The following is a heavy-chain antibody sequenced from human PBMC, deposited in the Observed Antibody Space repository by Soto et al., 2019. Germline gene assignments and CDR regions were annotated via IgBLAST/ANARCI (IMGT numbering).Heavy chain of an antibody. Sequence: EVQLVESGGGLVQPGGSLRLSCAASGFSFSHYCMSWVRQAPGKGLEWVANIKQDGSEKYDVDSVKGRFTISRDNAKNAMCRQKGRLRDGDTAGDYGARVPATRDIWSYGVGGKYYYDYMDGWGKGTTVTVSS. D-gene: IGHD1-7*01. J-gene: IGHJ6*03. CDR1: GFSFSHYC. V-gene: IGHV3-7*04. CDR3: ARVPATRDIWSYGVGGKYYYDYMDG. CDR2: IKQDGSEK.